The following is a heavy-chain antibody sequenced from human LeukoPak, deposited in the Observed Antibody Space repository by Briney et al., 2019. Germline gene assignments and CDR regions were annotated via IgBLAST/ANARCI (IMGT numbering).Heavy chain of an antibody. J-gene: IGHJ5*02. CDR2: ISYDGSHK. D-gene: IGHD3-22*01. CDR1: GFTFRSYA. V-gene: IGHV3-30*04. CDR3: ARKYYDSSGYYYDWFDP. Sequence: GGSLRLSCAASGFTFRSYAMHWVRQAPGKGLEWVALISYDGSHKYYADSVKGRFTISRDNSKNTLYLQMNSLRAEDTAVYYCARKYYDSSGYYYDWFDPWGQGTLVTVSS.